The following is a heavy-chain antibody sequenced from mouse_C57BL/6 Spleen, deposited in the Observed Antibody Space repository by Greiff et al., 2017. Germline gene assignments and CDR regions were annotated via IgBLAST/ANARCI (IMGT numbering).Heavy chain of an antibody. CDR3: AKEAGLYDYPAGDY. CDR2: IWGDGST. CDR1: GFSLTSYG. J-gene: IGHJ4*01. D-gene: IGHD2-4*01. V-gene: IGHV2-3*01. Sequence: VQLQESGPGLVAPSQSLSITCTVSGFSLTSYGVSWVRQPPGKGLEWLGVIWGDGSTNYHSALISRLSISKDNSKSQVFVKLNSLQTDDTATYYCAKEAGLYDYPAGDYWGQGTSVTVSS.